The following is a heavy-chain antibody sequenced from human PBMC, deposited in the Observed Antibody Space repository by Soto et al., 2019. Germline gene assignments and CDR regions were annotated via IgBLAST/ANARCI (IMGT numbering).Heavy chain of an antibody. CDR2: IIPIFGSP. CDR1: GGNFSSHV. CDR3: ARDGRHSGSLLRMDY. Sequence: QVQLVQSGAEVKKPGSSVKVSCEASGGNFSSHVISWVRQAPGQGLEWMGGIIPIFGSPSYAQKFQGRVTLTADKSTNTAYMELSSLRSEDTALDYCARDGRHSGSLLRMDYWGQGTLVTVSS. V-gene: IGHV1-69*06. J-gene: IGHJ4*01. D-gene: IGHD3-10*01.